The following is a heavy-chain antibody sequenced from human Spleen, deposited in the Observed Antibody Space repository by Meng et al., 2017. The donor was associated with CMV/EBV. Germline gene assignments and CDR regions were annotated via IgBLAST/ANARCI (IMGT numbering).Heavy chain of an antibody. V-gene: IGHV4-31*02. J-gene: IGHJ4*02. CDR1: SILSGGYY. CDR3: AREAEYCSGGTCRSFDY. Sequence: SILSGGYYWSWIRPTPGKGLEWIGYIYYSGRTYYNPSLKSRVTISVDTSKNQFSLKLSSVTAADTAVYYCAREAEYCSGGTCRSFDYWGQGTLVTVSS. CDR2: IYYSGRT. D-gene: IGHD2-15*01.